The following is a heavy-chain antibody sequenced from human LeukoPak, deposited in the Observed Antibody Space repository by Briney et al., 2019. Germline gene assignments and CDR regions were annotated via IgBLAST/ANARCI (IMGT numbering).Heavy chain of an antibody. CDR2: ISAYNGNT. D-gene: IGHD1-14*01. Sequence: ASVKVSCKASGYTFTSYGISWVRHAPGQGLEWMGWISAYNGNTNYAQKLQGRVTMTTDTSTSTAYMELRSLGSDDTAVYYCARAPPGGYFDLWGRGTLVTVSS. V-gene: IGHV1-18*01. CDR1: GYTFTSYG. CDR3: ARAPPGGYFDL. J-gene: IGHJ2*01.